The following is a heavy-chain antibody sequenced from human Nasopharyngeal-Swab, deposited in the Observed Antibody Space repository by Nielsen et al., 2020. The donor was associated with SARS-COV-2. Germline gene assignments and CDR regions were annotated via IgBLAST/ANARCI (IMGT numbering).Heavy chain of an antibody. J-gene: IGHJ1*01. CDR3: ARGGEVLLWFGESFQY. Sequence: ASVKVSCKASGYTFTSYAMHWVRQAPGQRLECMGWINAGNGNTKYSQKFQGRVTITRDTSTSTAYMELRSLRSDDTAVYYCARGGEVLLWFGESFQYWGQGTLVTVSS. CDR1: GYTFTSYA. D-gene: IGHD3-10*01. V-gene: IGHV1-3*01. CDR2: INAGNGNT.